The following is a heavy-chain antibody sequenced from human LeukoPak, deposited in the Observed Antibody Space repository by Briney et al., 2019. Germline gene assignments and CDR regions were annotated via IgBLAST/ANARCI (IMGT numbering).Heavy chain of an antibody. J-gene: IGHJ5*02. CDR1: GYTFTSYA. Sequence: GASVKVSCKASGYTFTSYAMHWVRQAPGQRLEWMGWINAGNGNTKYSQKFQGRVTITRDTSASTAYMELSSLRSEDTAVYYCARDLGPAGWFDPWGQGTLVTVSS. CDR2: INAGNGNT. CDR3: ARDLGPAGWFDP. V-gene: IGHV1-3*01.